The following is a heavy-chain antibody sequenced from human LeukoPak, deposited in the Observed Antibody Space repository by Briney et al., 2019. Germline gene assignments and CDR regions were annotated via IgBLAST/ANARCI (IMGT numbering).Heavy chain of an antibody. Sequence: SETLSLTCTVSGGSISSYYWSWIRQPPGKGLEWIGYIYYSGSTNYNPSLKSRVTISVDTSKNQFSLKLSSVTAADTAVYYCARVSWAAAGTFSPYYYYMDVWGKGTTVTVSS. CDR1: GGSISSYY. J-gene: IGHJ6*03. D-gene: IGHD6-13*01. CDR3: ARVSWAAAGTFSPYYYYMDV. CDR2: IYYSGST. V-gene: IGHV4-59*01.